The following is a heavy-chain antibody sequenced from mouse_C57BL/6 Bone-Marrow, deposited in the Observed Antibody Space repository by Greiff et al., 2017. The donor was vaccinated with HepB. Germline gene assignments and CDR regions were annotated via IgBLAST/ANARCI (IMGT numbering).Heavy chain of an antibody. CDR3: AGEGGGDEGGYYYAMDY. V-gene: IGHV1-72*01. J-gene: IGHJ4*01. D-gene: IGHD2-13*01. CDR1: GYTFTSYW. CDR2: IDPNSGGT. Sequence: VQLQQSGAELVKPGASVKLSCKASGYTFTSYWMHWVKQRPGRGLEWIGRIDPNSGGTKYNEKFKSKATLTVDKPSSTAYMQLSSLTSEDSAVYYCAGEGGGDEGGYYYAMDYWGQGTSVTVSS.